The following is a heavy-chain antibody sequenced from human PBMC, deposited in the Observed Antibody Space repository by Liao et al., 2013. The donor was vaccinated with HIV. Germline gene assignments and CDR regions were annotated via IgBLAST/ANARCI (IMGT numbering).Heavy chain of an antibody. CDR1: GGSISSGTYY. CDR3: ARATAAAGFYYYYYMDV. Sequence: QVQLQESGPGLVKPSQTLSLTCTVSGGSISSGTYYWSWIRQPAGKGLEWIGRIYTSGSTNYSPSLKSRVTISIDTSKNQFSLKLSSLTAADTAVYYCARATAAAGFYYYYYMDVWGKGTTVTVSS. D-gene: IGHD6-13*01. CDR2: IYTSGST. V-gene: IGHV4-61*02. J-gene: IGHJ6*03.